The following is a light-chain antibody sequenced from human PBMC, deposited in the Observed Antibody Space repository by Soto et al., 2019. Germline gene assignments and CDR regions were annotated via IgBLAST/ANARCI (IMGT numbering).Light chain of an antibody. CDR2: GAS. J-gene: IGKJ4*01. V-gene: IGKV3-20*01. Sequence: EIVLTQSPGTLSLSPGEGDTLSCRASQSVSSNSLAWYQQNPGQAPRLLIYGASTGATGIPDRFSGSGSGTDFTLTINRLEPEDFAVYYCQQYGSSPLTFGGGTKVEIK. CDR3: QQYGSSPLT. CDR1: QSVSSNS.